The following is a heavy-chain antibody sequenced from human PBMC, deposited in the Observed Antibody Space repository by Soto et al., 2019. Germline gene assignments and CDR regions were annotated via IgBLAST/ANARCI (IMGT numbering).Heavy chain of an antibody. J-gene: IGHJ5*02. CDR3: VSSVGVIVPSSYAS. Sequence: EVQLVESGGGLVQPGGSLRLSCAASGFTFSNYEMNWVRQAPGKGLEWVSYISGSETTIYYADSVKGRFTISRDNAKNSLYLQMNGLRAEDTAVYYCVSSVGVIVPSSYASWGQGTLVTVSS. D-gene: IGHD2-2*01. CDR2: ISGSETTI. V-gene: IGHV3-48*03. CDR1: GFTFSNYE.